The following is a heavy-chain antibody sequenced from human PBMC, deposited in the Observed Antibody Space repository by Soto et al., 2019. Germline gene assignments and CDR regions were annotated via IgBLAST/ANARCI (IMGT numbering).Heavy chain of an antibody. CDR1: GGTFSSYA. V-gene: IGHV1-69*01. Sequence: QVQLVQSGAEVKKPGSSVKVPCKASGGTFSSYAISWVRQAPGQGLAWMGGLIPIFGTANYAQKFQGRVTITADESTRTAYMELSSLRSDDTAVYYGVSEGVWGYRAYYYDGMDVWGQGTPVTVSS. J-gene: IGHJ6*02. D-gene: IGHD3-16*01. CDR2: LIPIFGTA. CDR3: VSEGVWGYRAYYYDGMDV.